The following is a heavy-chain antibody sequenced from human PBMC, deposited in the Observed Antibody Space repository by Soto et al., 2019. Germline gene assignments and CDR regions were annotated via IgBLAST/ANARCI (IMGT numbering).Heavy chain of an antibody. Sequence: SETLSLTCTVSGGSISSYYWSWIRQPQGKGLEWIGYIYYSGSTNYNPSLKSRVTISVDTSKNQFSLKLSSVTAADTAVYYCARATIEYYDSSGYFDYWGQGTLVTVSS. CDR1: GGSISSYY. CDR3: ARATIEYYDSSGYFDY. CDR2: IYYSGST. J-gene: IGHJ4*02. D-gene: IGHD3-22*01. V-gene: IGHV4-59*01.